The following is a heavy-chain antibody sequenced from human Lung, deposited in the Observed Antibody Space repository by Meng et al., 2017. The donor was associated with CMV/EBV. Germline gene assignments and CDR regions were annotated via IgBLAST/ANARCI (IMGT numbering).Heavy chain of an antibody. Sequence: SXXVSXKASGGTFSSYAISWVRQAPGQGLEWMGGIIPIFGTANYAQKFQGRVTITTDESTSTAYMELSSLRSEDTAVYYCARTTYQLKHLSYSSSWYLWFDPWXQGPLVTVSS. CDR1: GGTFSSYA. CDR2: IIPIFGTA. CDR3: ARTTYQLKHLSYSSSWYLWFDP. V-gene: IGHV1-69*05. J-gene: IGHJ5*02. D-gene: IGHD6-13*01.